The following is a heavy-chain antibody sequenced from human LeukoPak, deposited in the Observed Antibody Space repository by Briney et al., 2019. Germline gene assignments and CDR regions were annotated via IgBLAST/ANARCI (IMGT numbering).Heavy chain of an antibody. D-gene: IGHD2-2*01. Sequence: SQTLSLSCAIAGDSVSSNSAAWNWIRQSPSRGLEWLGRTYYRSKWYNEYAVSVKSRITINPDTSKNQFSLQLNSVTPEDTAVYYCARDPSHCNGCFDYWGQGTLVTVSS. V-gene: IGHV6-1*01. CDR2: TYYRSKWYN. CDR3: ARDPSHCNGCFDY. J-gene: IGHJ4*02. CDR1: GDSVSSNSAA.